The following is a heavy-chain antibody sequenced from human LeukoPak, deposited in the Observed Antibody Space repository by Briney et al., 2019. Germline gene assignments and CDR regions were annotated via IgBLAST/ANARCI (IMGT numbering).Heavy chain of an antibody. D-gene: IGHD3-22*01. Sequence: GGSLRLSCAASGFTFSSYWMSWVRQAPGKGVEWVAHIKQDGSEKYYVDSVKGRFTISRDNAKNSLYLQMNSLRAEDTAVYYCARETLYYYDSSGYGVYWGQGTLVTVS. J-gene: IGHJ4*02. CDR3: ARETLYYYDSSGYGVY. V-gene: IGHV3-7*01. CDR2: IKQDGSEK. CDR1: GFTFSSYW.